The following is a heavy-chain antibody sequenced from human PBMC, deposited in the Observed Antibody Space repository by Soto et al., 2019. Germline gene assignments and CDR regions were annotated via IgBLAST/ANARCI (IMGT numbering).Heavy chain of an antibody. Sequence: EVQLVETGGGLIQPGGSLRLSCAASGFTVSSNYMSWVRQAPGKGLEWVSVIYSGGSTDYADSVKGRFTISRDNSKNTLYLQMNSLRAEDTAVYYCARDRAYSISSGVLGDAFDIWCQGTMVTVSS. CDR2: IYSGGST. CDR3: ARDRAYSISSGVLGDAFDI. V-gene: IGHV3-53*02. CDR1: GFTVSSNY. D-gene: IGHD6-6*01. J-gene: IGHJ3*02.